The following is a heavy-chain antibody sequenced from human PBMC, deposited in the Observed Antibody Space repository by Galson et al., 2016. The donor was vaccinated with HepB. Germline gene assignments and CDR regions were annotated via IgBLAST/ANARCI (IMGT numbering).Heavy chain of an antibody. V-gene: IGHV1-18*01. J-gene: IGHJ2*01. CDR2: ISAYNGNT. CDR1: GYTFTSYG. Sequence: QSGAEVKKPGASVKVSCKASGYTFTSYGISWVRQAPGQGLEWMGWISAYNGNTNYAQKLQGRVTMTTDTSTSTAYMELRSLKSDDTAVYYCARDGLRFLEWLSPHWYFDLWGRGTLVTVSS. D-gene: IGHD3-3*01. CDR3: ARDGLRFLEWLSPHWYFDL.